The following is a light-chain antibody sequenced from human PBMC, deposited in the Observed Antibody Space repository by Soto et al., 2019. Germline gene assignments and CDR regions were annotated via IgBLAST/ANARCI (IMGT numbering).Light chain of an antibody. Sequence: EIVLTQSPGTLSLSPGERATLSCRASQSVSSNYLAWYQQKPGQAPRPLIYGASSRATGIPDRFSGSGAGTDFTLTISRLEPEDFAVYYRQQYGSSPWTFGQGTEVEIK. V-gene: IGKV3-20*01. CDR2: GAS. CDR3: QQYGSSPWT. J-gene: IGKJ1*01. CDR1: QSVSSNY.